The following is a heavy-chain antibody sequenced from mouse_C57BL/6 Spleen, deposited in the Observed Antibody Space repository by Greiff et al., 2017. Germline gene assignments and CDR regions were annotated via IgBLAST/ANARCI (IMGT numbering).Heavy chain of an antibody. Sequence: VQLKQSGPGLVKPSQSLSLTCSVTGYSITSGYYWNWIRQFPGNKLEWMGYISYDGSNNYNPSLKNRISITRDTSKNQFFLKLNSVTTEDTATYYCARAGTGTWYFDVWGTGTTVTVSS. V-gene: IGHV3-6*01. CDR1: GYSITSGYY. D-gene: IGHD4-1*01. CDR2: ISYDGSN. CDR3: ARAGTGTWYFDV. J-gene: IGHJ1*03.